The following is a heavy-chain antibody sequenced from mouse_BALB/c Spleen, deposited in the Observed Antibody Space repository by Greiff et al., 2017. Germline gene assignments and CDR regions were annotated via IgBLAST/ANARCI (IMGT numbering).Heavy chain of an antibody. D-gene: IGHD3-2*01. J-gene: IGHJ4*01. CDR3: ARGGPTARATRAMEY. V-gene: IGHV1S29*02. CDR1: GYTFTDYN. CDR2: IYPYNGGT. Sequence: VQLQQSGPELVKPGASVKISCKASGYTFTDYNMHWVKQSHGKSLEWIGYIYPYNGGTGYNQKFKSKATLTVDNSSSTAYMELRSLTSEDSAVYYCARGGPTARATRAMEYWGEGNSDTVSS.